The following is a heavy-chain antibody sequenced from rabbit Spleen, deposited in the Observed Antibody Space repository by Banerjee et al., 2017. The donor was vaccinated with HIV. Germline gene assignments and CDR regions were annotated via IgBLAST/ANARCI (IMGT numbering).Heavy chain of an antibody. D-gene: IGHD8-1*01. CDR2: IGSSGSI. Sequence: QEQLVESGGGLVQPEGSLTLTCTASGFSFSGSYYMCWVRQAPGKGLEWIGCIGSSGSIWYASWAKGRFSISKTSSTTVTLQMNSLTAADTATYFCARRDSGSSYGLTRLDFWGPGTLVTVS. V-gene: IGHV1S45*01. J-gene: IGHJ3*01. CDR3: ARRDSGSSYGLTRLDF. CDR1: GFSFSGSYY.